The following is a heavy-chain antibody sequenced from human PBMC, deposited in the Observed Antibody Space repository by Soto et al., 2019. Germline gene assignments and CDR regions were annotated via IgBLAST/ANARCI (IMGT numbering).Heavy chain of an antibody. V-gene: IGHV3-33*01. D-gene: IGHD2-15*01. J-gene: IGHJ3*02. Sequence: PGGSLRLSCAASGFTFSSYGMHWVRQAPGKGLEWVALIWFDGSDKYYTESVKGRFTISRDNSKSTLYLQMNSLRAEDTAVYYCARLYCGASSCYSVGAFDIRGQGTMVTVSS. CDR3: ARLYCGASSCYSVGAFDI. CDR2: IWFDGSDK. CDR1: GFTFSSYG.